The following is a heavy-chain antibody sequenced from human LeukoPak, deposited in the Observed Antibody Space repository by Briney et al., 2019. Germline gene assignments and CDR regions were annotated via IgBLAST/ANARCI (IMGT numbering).Heavy chain of an antibody. J-gene: IGHJ4*02. V-gene: IGHV3-23*01. CDR2: ISGSGRTT. D-gene: IGHD2-15*01. CDR1: GFTFSNHA. Sequence: GGSLRLSCAASGFTFSNHAMSWVRQTPGKGLQWVSVISGSGRTTEYADSVKGRFTISRDNSKNTLSLQMNSLRVEDTAIYYCAKNVVVIRYIDYWGQGTLVTVSS. CDR3: AKNVVVIRYIDY.